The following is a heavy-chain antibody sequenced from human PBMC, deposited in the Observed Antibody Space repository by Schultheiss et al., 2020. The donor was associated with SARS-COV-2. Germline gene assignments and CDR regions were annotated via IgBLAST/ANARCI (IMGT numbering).Heavy chain of an antibody. V-gene: IGHV4-59*08. Sequence: SETLSLTCIVSGGSISSYYWSWIRQPPGKGLEWIGYIYYSGSTNYNPSLKSRVTISVDTSKNQFSLKLSSVTAADTAVYYCARHLPFGVVDYWGQGTLVTVSS. CDR1: GGSISSYY. D-gene: IGHD3-3*01. CDR3: ARHLPFGVVDY. CDR2: IYYSGST. J-gene: IGHJ4*02.